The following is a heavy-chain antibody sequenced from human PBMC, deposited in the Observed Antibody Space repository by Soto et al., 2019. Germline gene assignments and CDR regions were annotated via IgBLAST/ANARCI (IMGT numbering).Heavy chain of an antibody. V-gene: IGHV4-30-4*01. CDR3: ARGPTPYWSRYRFSYFDS. CDR2: VDNSGSS. Sequence: SETLSLTCSLSGGAMSSGDHSWGWIRQPPGKGLDWIGYVDNSGSSDYNPSRKSRDTISVDTSKNKFPLNLTSVTAADTAVYYCARGPTPYWSRYRFSYFDSWGRGSLVTLSS. D-gene: IGHD3-3*01. J-gene: IGHJ4*01. CDR1: GGAMSSGDHS.